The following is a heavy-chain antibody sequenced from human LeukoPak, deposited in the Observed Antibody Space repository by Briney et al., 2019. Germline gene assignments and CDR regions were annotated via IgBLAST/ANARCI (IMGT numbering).Heavy chain of an antibody. D-gene: IGHD5-18*01. CDR1: GYSISSGYY. Sequence: SETLSLTCAVSGYSISSGYYWGWIPQPPGKGLEWIGNTYHSGSTYYNPSLKSRVTISVDTSKNQFSLKLSSVTAADTAVYYCARGGPRGYSYGYQYWGEGTLVTVSS. CDR3: ARGGPRGYSYGYQY. CDR2: TYHSGST. V-gene: IGHV4-38-2*01. J-gene: IGHJ4*02.